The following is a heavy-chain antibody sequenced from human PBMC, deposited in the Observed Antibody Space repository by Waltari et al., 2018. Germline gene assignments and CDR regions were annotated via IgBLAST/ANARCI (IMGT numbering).Heavy chain of an antibody. CDR1: GFTLSNYW. V-gene: IGHV3-7*01. CDR2: IMTDGREE. CDR3: VRDQWFAFDI. Sequence: EVQLVESGGGLVPPGGSLRLSCAASGFTLSNYWMSWVRQAPGKGLEWVANIMTDGREEYYVDSVRGRFTISRDNAKNSLYLQMNSLRPEDTAVYYCVRDQWFAFDIWGQGTMVTVSS. J-gene: IGHJ3*02. D-gene: IGHD3-22*01.